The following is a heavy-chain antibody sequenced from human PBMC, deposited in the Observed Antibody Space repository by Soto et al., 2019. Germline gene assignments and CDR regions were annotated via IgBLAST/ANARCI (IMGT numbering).Heavy chain of an antibody. V-gene: IGHV4-61*01. CDR3: ARGATVTQYDY. CDR1: GVSVSSGSFY. CDR2: GSYSGTT. Sequence: PSETLSLTCTVSGVSVSSGSFYWAWIRQPPGKGLEWIGSGSYSGTTNYKPSLKSRVTISVDTSRSQISLKVSSLTAADTAVYYCARGATVTQYDYWGQGTLVTVSS. J-gene: IGHJ4*02. D-gene: IGHD4-17*01.